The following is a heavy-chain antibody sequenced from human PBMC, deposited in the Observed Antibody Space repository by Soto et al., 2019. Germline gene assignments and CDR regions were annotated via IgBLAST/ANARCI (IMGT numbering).Heavy chain of an antibody. D-gene: IGHD5-12*01. Sequence: ASVKVSCKVSGYTLTELSMHWVRQAPGKGLEWMGGFDPEDGETIYAQKFQGRVTMTEDTSTDTAYMELNSLRAEDTAVYYCASTRRDGYNNYYYYYGMDVWGQGTTVTVSS. CDR1: GYTLTELS. CDR3: ASTRRDGYNNYYYYYGMDV. CDR2: FDPEDGET. J-gene: IGHJ6*02. V-gene: IGHV1-24*01.